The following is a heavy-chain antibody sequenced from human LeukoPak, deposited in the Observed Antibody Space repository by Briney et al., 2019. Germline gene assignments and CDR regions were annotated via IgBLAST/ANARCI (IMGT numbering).Heavy chain of an antibody. D-gene: IGHD1-26*01. J-gene: IGHJ4*02. V-gene: IGHV3-30-3*01. Sequence: GGSLRLSCAASGFTFSSYAMHWARQAPGKGLEWVAVISYDGSNKYYADSVKGRFTISRDNSKNTLYLQMNSLRAEDTAVYYCARVSGSYSDYWGQGTLVTVSS. CDR1: GFTFSSYA. CDR3: ARVSGSYSDY. CDR2: ISYDGSNK.